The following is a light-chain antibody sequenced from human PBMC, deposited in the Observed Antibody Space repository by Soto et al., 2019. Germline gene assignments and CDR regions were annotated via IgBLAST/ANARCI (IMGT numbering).Light chain of an antibody. Sequence: EIVLTQSPGTLSLSPVERATLSCRASQSVSNNYLAWYQQKPGQAPRLLIHGASTRAPGIPPRFSGSGSGTDFTLTISSLQPDDFATYYCQQYNSYSGTFGPGTKVDIK. CDR1: QSVSNNY. V-gene: IGKV3-20*01. CDR3: QQYNSYSGT. CDR2: GAS. J-gene: IGKJ3*01.